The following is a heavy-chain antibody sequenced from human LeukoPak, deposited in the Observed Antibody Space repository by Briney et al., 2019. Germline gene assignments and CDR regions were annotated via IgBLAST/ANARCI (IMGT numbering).Heavy chain of an antibody. D-gene: IGHD4-17*01. CDR2: VHYSGTT. CDR3: ATGYGDFRVEGRYFYS. CDR1: DGSITNYD. J-gene: IGHJ4*02. V-gene: IGHV4-59*01. Sequence: IPSETLSLTCTVSDGSITNYDWSWVRQPPGKGLEFIGHVHYSGTTNYNPSLRSRVTISIDTSKKHFFLKLKSVTAADTAVYYCATGYGDFRVEGRYFYSWGQGYLVTVSS.